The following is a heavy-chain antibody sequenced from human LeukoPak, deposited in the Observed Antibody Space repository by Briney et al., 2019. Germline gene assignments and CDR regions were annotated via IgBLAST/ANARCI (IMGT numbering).Heavy chain of an antibody. V-gene: IGHV3-23*01. D-gene: IGHD3-10*01. CDR3: AKDVGGDYGSGSYENWFDP. CDR2: IVGSGGRT. Sequence: SGGSLRRSCAASGFTFSSYAMSWVRQAPGKGLEWVSAIVGSGGRTYYTDSVKGRFTISRDNSKNTLYLQMNSLRDEDTAVYYCAKDVGGDYGSGSYENWFDPWGQGTLVTVSS. J-gene: IGHJ5*02. CDR1: GFTFSSYA.